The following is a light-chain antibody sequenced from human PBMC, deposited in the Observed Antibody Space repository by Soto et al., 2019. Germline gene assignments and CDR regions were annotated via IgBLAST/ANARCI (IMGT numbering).Light chain of an antibody. CDR2: AAS. Sequence: DIQMTLSPSSLSASLRDRVTITCRASQSIRSHLNWYQQRPGKAPKLLIYAASSLQSGVPSRFSGTGSGTDFTLTISSLQPEDFATYYCQQSYNPPYTFGQGTKLEIK. CDR1: QSIRSH. V-gene: IGKV1-39*01. CDR3: QQSYNPPYT. J-gene: IGKJ2*01.